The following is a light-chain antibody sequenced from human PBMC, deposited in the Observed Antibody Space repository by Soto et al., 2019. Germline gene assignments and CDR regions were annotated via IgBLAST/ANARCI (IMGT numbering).Light chain of an antibody. Sequence: QSVLTQPRSVSGSPGQSVTFSCTGTSSDDGGYNSVSWYQQHPGKAPKLMIYDVTKRPSGVPDRFSGSKCGNTASLTISGLQAEDEADYYCSSYTTSNTPLYVFGTGTKLTVL. CDR1: SSDDGGYNS. V-gene: IGLV2-11*01. J-gene: IGLJ1*01. CDR2: DVT. CDR3: SSYTTSNTPLYV.